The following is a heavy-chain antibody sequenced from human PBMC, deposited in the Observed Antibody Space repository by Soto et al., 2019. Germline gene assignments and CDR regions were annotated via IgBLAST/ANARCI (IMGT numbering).Heavy chain of an antibody. D-gene: IGHD3-9*01. J-gene: IGHJ6*02. CDR1: GFTVSSNY. CDR2: IYSGGST. V-gene: IGHV3-53*01. CDR3: ARERGHYDILTGSIYYYYGMDV. Sequence: GGSLRLSCAASGFTVSSNYMSWVRQAPGKGLEWVSVIYSGGSTYYADSVKGRFTISRDNSKNTLYLQMNSLRAEDTAVYYCARERGHYDILTGSIYYYYGMDVWGQGTTVTVSS.